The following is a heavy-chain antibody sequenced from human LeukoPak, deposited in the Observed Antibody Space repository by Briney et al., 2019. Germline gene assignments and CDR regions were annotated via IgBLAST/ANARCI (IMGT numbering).Heavy chain of an antibody. D-gene: IGHD2-21*02. CDR2: FDPEYGET. Sequence: ASVKASCKVSGYTLTELSMHWVRQAPGKGLEWMGGFDPEYGETIYAQKFQGRVTMTEDTSTDTAYMELSSLRSEDTAFYYCATPKAYCGGDCHRLDYWGQGTLVTVSS. V-gene: IGHV1-24*01. CDR3: ATPKAYCGGDCHRLDY. J-gene: IGHJ4*02. CDR1: GYTLTELS.